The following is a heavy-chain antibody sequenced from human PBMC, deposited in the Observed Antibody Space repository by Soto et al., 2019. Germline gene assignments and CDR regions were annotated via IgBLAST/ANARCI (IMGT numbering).Heavy chain of an antibody. Sequence: GSLRLSCSASGFTFSSYAMSWVRQAPGKGLEWVSAISGSGGTTYYADSVKGRFTISRENSKNTLYLQMNSLRAEDTAVYYCAKGYSTSFAYWGQGTLVTVSS. V-gene: IGHV3-23*01. J-gene: IGHJ4*02. CDR3: AKGYSTSFAY. D-gene: IGHD6-6*01. CDR2: ISGSGGTT. CDR1: GFTFSSYA.